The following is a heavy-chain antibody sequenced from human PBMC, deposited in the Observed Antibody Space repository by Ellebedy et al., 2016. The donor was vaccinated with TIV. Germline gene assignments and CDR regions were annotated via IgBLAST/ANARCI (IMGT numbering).Heavy chain of an antibody. J-gene: IGHJ4*02. CDR1: GFTFSAYE. Sequence: PGGSLRLSCAASGFTFSAYEMDWVRQAPGKGLEWLSYISGSGDSIYYADSVKGRFTISRDGSENALLFQMNSLRAEDTAVYYCARSPHLWPHYFDYWGQGTLVTVSS. CDR2: ISGSGDSI. D-gene: IGHD3-3*02. CDR3: ARSPHLWPHYFDY. V-gene: IGHV3-48*03.